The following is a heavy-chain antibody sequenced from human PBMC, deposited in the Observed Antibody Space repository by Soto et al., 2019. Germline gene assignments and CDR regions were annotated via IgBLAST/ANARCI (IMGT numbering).Heavy chain of an antibody. D-gene: IGHD3-22*01. V-gene: IGHV1-3*01. CDR2: INAGNGNT. CDR1: GYTFTSYA. CDR3: ARERVNYYDSSGHDAFDI. J-gene: IGHJ3*02. Sequence: GASVKVSCKASGYTFTSYAMHWVRQAPGQRLEWMGWINAGNGNTKYSQKFQGRVTITRGTSASTAYMELSSLRSEDTAVYYCARERVNYYDSSGHDAFDIWGQGTMVTVSS.